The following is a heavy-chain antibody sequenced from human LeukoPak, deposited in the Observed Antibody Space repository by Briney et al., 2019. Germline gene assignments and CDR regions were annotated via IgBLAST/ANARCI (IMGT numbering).Heavy chain of an antibody. CDR3: ARGGIRQSQIRAFDI. V-gene: IGHV4-30-4*01. J-gene: IGHJ3*02. CDR1: GGSISSGAYY. Sequence: SETLSLTCTVPGGSISSGAYYWSWIRQPPGKGLEWLGYIYYSGSTYYNPSLRSRVTISVDTSKNQYSLKLSSVTAADTAVYYWARGGIRQSQIRAFDIWGQGTMVTVSS. D-gene: IGHD3-10*01. CDR2: IYYSGST.